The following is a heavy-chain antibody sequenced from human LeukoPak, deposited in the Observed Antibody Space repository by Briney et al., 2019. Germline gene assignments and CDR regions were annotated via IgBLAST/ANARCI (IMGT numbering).Heavy chain of an antibody. Sequence: ASVKLSCKASGYTFTGYYMHWVRQAPGQGLEWMGRINPNSGGTNYAQKFQGRVTMTRDTSISTAYMELSRLRSDDTAVYYCARDYYSSSAATTFSFDYWGQGTLVTVSS. CDR3: ARDYYSSSAATTFSFDY. D-gene: IGHD6-6*01. CDR1: GYTFTGYY. V-gene: IGHV1-2*06. J-gene: IGHJ4*02. CDR2: INPNSGGT.